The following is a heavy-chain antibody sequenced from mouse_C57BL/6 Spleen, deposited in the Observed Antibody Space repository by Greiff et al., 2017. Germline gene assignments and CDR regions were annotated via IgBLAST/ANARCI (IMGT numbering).Heavy chain of an antibody. D-gene: IGHD1-1*01. CDR1: GYTFTSYW. CDR3: ARYYGSSRYYFDY. Sequence: VKLQQPGAELVKPGASVKLSCKASGYTFTSYWMHWVKQRPGRGLEWIGRIDPNSGGTKYNEKFKSKATLTVDKPSSTAYMQLSSLTSEDSAVYYCARYYGSSRYYFDYWGQGTTLTVSS. V-gene: IGHV1-72*01. CDR2: IDPNSGGT. J-gene: IGHJ2*01.